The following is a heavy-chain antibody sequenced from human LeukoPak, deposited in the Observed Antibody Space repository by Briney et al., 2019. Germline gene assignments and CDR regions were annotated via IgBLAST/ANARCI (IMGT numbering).Heavy chain of an antibody. J-gene: IGHJ4*02. D-gene: IGHD3-3*01. CDR3: ARASDYDFWSGYPGETPD. Sequence: GGSLRLSCAASGFTFSSYSMNWVRQAPGKGLEWVSSISSSSSYIYYADSVKGRFTISRDNAKNSLYLQMNSLRAEDTAVYYCARASDYDFWSGYPGETPDWGQGTLVTVSS. V-gene: IGHV3-21*01. CDR2: ISSSSSYI. CDR1: GFTFSSYS.